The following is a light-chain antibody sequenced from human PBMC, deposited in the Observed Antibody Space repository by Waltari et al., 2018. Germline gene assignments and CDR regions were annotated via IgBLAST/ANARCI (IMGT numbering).Light chain of an antibody. CDR1: QTLVYSDENTY. CDR2: KVS. V-gene: IGKV2-30*01. J-gene: IGKJ4*01. CDR3: VQTTHSPCT. Sequence: VLTPPSPLSLPVSPGEPASIPCRYSQTLVYSDENTYFNWFHQRPGQSPRPLIYKVSNRDSGIPDSFSGSGSGTGFTLKISSVVAGGVGVYYCVQTTHSPCTFGGGTKVEIK.